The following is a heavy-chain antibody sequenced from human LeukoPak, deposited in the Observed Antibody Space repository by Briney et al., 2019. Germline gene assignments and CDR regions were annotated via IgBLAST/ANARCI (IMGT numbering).Heavy chain of an antibody. J-gene: IGHJ5*01. D-gene: IGHD3-10*01. CDR2: IKQDGSEK. CDR3: AKEGAYPIITYDS. V-gene: IGHV3-7*01. CDR1: GFTFSDYW. Sequence: GGSLRLSCAASGFTFSDYWMNWVRQAPGKGLEWVANIKQDGSEKYYVDSVKGRFTISRDNAKNSLYLQMNSLRAEDTAVYYCAKEGAYPIITYDSWGQGTLVTVSS.